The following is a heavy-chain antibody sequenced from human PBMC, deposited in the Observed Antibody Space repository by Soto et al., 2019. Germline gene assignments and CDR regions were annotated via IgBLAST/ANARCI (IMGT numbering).Heavy chain of an antibody. Sequence: PGGSLRLSCAASGFTFSNAWRSWVRQAPGKGLEWVGRIKSKTDGGTTDYAAPVKGRFTISRDDSKNTLYLQMNSLKTEDTAVYYCTTESYSSGWSDYWGQGTLVTVSS. D-gene: IGHD6-19*01. J-gene: IGHJ4*02. CDR3: TTESYSSGWSDY. CDR2: IKSKTDGGTT. V-gene: IGHV3-15*01. CDR1: GFTFSNAW.